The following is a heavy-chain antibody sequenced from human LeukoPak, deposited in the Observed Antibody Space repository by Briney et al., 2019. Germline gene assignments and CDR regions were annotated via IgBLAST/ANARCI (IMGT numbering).Heavy chain of an antibody. CDR1: GFTFSSYS. CDR2: ISSSSSYI. J-gene: IGHJ5*02. D-gene: IGHD1-1*01. V-gene: IGHV3-21*01. Sequence: TGGSLRLSCAASGFTFSSYSMNWVRQAPGKGLEWVSSISSSSSYIYYADSVKGRFTISRDNPGNVVYLQMDSLRAEDTAVYYCTRVAQSGPTGWFDPWGQGTLVTVSS. CDR3: TRVAQSGPTGWFDP.